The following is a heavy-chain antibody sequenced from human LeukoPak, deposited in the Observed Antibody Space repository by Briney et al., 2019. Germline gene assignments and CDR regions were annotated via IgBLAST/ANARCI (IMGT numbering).Heavy chain of an antibody. J-gene: IGHJ4*02. CDR3: AKDRGSSKYYFDY. CDR1: GFTFSSYA. V-gene: IGHV3-23*01. Sequence: RGSLRLSCAVSGFTFSSYAMSWVRQAPGKGLEWVSAISGSGGSTYYADSVKGRFTISRDNSKNTLYLQMNSLRAEDTAVYYCAKDRGSSKYYFDYWGQGTLVTVSS. CDR2: ISGSGGST. D-gene: IGHD1-26*01.